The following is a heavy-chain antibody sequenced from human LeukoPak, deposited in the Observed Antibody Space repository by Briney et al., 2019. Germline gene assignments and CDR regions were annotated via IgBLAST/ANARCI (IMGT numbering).Heavy chain of an antibody. CDR3: ARNSSSWYDFGDYYYYMDV. Sequence: SETLSLTCAVSGGSISSYYWCWMRQPPGEGLEWIGDIYYSGGTNYNHSLKSRVTISVDTSKNQFSLKLSSVTAADTAVYYCARNSSSWYDFGDYYYYMDVWGKGTTVTVSS. D-gene: IGHD6-13*01. V-gene: IGHV4-59*01. CDR1: GGSISSYY. J-gene: IGHJ6*03. CDR2: IYYSGGT.